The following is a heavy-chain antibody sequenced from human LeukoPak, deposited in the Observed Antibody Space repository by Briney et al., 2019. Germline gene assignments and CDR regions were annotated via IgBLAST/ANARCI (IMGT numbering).Heavy chain of an antibody. CDR3: ARLRWFGELLVYFDY. V-gene: IGHV3-7*04. Sequence: GVSLRLSCAASGFTLSSYWMSWVRQAPGKGLEWVANIKQDGSDKYYVDSVKGRFTISRDNAKNSLYLQMNSLRAEDTAVYYCARLRWFGELLVYFDYWGQGTLVTVSS. J-gene: IGHJ4*02. CDR1: GFTLSSYW. D-gene: IGHD3-10*01. CDR2: IKQDGSDK.